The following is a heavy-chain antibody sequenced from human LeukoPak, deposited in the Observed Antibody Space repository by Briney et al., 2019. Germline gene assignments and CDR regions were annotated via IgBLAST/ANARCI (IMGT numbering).Heavy chain of an antibody. Sequence: SETLSLTCTVSGGSISSSSYYWGWIRQPPGKGLEWIGSIYYSGSTYYNPSLKSRVTISVDTSKNQFSLKLSSVTAADTAVYYCARDLVGATKFNWFDPWGQGTLVTVSS. V-gene: IGHV4-39*02. CDR1: GGSISSSSYY. J-gene: IGHJ5*02. CDR3: ARDLVGATKFNWFDP. D-gene: IGHD1-26*01. CDR2: IYYSGST.